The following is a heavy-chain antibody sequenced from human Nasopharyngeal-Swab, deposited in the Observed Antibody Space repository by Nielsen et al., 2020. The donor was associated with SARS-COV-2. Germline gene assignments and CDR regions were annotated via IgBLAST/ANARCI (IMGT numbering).Heavy chain of an antibody. Sequence: SETLSLTCTVSGGSISSGSYYWSWIRQPAGKGLEWIGRIYTSGSTNYNPSLKSRVTISVDTSMNQFSLKLSSVTAADTAVYYCARGRVVPAPSRYGMDVWGQGTTVTVSS. CDR3: ARGRVVPAPSRYGMDV. CDR2: IYTSGST. CDR1: GGSISSGSYY. V-gene: IGHV4-61*02. J-gene: IGHJ6*02. D-gene: IGHD2-2*01.